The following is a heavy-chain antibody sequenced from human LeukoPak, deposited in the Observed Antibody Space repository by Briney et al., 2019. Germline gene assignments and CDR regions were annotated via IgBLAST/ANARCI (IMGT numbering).Heavy chain of an antibody. CDR1: GDSISSYY. J-gene: IGHJ2*01. CDR3: ARSGNTGRNWYFDL. D-gene: IGHD3-10*01. Sequence: SETLSLTCTVSGDSISSYYCGWIRHPPGKGLEWIGYIYYSGSTSYNPSLKSRVTISLDTSNNQFSLKLRSVTAADTAVYYCARSGNTGRNWYFDLWGRGTLVTVSS. CDR2: IYYSGST. V-gene: IGHV4-59*01.